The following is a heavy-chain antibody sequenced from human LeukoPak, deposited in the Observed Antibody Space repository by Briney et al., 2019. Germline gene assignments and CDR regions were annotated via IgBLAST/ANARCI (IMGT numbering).Heavy chain of an antibody. J-gene: IGHJ2*01. CDR1: GGSISSYY. V-gene: IGHV4-59*08. D-gene: IGHD6-13*01. Sequence: SETLSLTCTVSGGSISSYYWSWIRQPPGKGLEWIGYIYYSGSTNYNPSLKSRVTISVDTSKNQFSLKLSSVTAADTAVYYCARLVHSSSWIFWYLDLWGRGTLVTVSS. CDR3: ARLVHSSSWIFWYLDL. CDR2: IYYSGST.